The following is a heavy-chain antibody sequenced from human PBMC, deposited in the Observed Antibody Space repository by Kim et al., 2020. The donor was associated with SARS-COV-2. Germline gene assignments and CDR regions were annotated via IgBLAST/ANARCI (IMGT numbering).Heavy chain of an antibody. Sequence: SGSTNSNPSLKSRVTISVDTSKNQFSLKLSSVTAADTAVYYCARGPKFDPWGQGTLVTVSS. CDR2: SGST. CDR3: ARGPKFDP. J-gene: IGHJ5*02. V-gene: IGHV4-34*01.